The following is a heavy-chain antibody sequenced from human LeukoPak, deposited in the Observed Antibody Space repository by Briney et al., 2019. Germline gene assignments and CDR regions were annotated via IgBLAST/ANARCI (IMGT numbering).Heavy chain of an antibody. V-gene: IGHV4-34*01. CDR1: GGSFSGYY. CDR3: ARSPIFGDYYDY. Sequence: SETLSLTCAVYGGSFSGYYWSWIRQPPGKGLEWIGEINHSGSTNYNPSLKSRVTISVDTSKNQFSLKLSSVTAADTAVYYCARSPIFGDYYDYWGQGTLVTVSS. CDR2: INHSGST. J-gene: IGHJ4*02. D-gene: IGHD3-3*01.